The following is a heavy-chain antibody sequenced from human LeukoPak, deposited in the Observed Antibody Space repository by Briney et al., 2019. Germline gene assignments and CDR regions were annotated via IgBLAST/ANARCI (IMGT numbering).Heavy chain of an antibody. D-gene: IGHD6-19*01. J-gene: IGHJ4*02. CDR2: INQDGSGK. V-gene: IGHV3-7*01. CDR1: GFTFSSYW. CDR3: AREGGWPN. Sequence: PGGSLRLSCAASGFTFSSYWMHWVRQAPGKGLEWVANINQDGSGKYYVDSVKGRFTISRDNAKNSVYLQMNSLRAEDTAVYYRAREGGWPNWGQGTLVTVSS.